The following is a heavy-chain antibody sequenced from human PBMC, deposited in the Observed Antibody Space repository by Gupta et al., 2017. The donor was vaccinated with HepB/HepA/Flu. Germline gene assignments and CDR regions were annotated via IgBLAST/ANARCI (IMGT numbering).Heavy chain of an antibody. J-gene: IGHJ4*02. CDR2: IKMMSDGGAA. V-gene: IGHV3-15*01. D-gene: IGHD1-26*01. CDR1: GFPLRNAW. CDR3: TTDSWELQLGSDH. Sequence: EVQLVESGGGLVKPGGSLRLSCVVSGFPLRNAWMSWVRQAPGKALEWVGLIKMMSDGGAAEYAAPVRGRFTISRDDSKNSLYLQMNNLKTEDTGVYYCTTDSWELQLGSDHWGQGTLVTVSA.